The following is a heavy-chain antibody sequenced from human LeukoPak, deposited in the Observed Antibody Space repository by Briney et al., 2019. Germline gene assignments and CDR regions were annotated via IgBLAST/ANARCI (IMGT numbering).Heavy chain of an antibody. CDR1: GFTFSSYA. V-gene: IGHV3-30-3*01. Sequence: PGRSLRLSCAASGFTFSSYAMHGVRQAPGKGLEWVAVISYDGSNKYYADSVKGRFTISRDNSKNTLYLQMNSLRAEDTAVYYCAREMAMGGWGQGTTVTVSS. CDR2: ISYDGSNK. J-gene: IGHJ6*02. CDR3: AREMAMGG. D-gene: IGHD3-16*01.